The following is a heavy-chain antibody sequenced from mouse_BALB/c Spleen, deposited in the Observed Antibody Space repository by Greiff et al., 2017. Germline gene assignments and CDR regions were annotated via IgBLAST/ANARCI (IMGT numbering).Heavy chain of an antibody. CDR2: ISYSGST. CDR1: GYSITSDYA. Sequence: EVQLQQSGPGLVKPSQSLSLTCTVTGYSITSDYAWYWIRQSPGNKLEWMGYISYSGSTSYNPSLKSRISITRDKSKNQFFLQLNSMTTEDTATYYCARDYYGSSSLYYYAMDYWGQGTSVTVSS. J-gene: IGHJ4*01. D-gene: IGHD1-1*01. V-gene: IGHV3-2*02. CDR3: ARDYYGSSSLYYYAMDY.